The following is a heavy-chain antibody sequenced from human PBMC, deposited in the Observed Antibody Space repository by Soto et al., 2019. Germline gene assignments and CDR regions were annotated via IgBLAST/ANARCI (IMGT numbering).Heavy chain of an antibody. D-gene: IGHD3-10*01. V-gene: IGHV4-31*03. Sequence: SETLSLTCTVSGGSISSGGYYWSWIRQHPGKGLEWIGYIYYSGSTYYNPSLKSRVTISVDTSKNQFSLKLSSVTAADTAVYYCARDLYVVRGVTSTHYYYYYGMDVWGQGTTVTVSS. CDR1: GGSISSGGYY. J-gene: IGHJ6*02. CDR3: ARDLYVVRGVTSTHYYYYYGMDV. CDR2: IYYSGST.